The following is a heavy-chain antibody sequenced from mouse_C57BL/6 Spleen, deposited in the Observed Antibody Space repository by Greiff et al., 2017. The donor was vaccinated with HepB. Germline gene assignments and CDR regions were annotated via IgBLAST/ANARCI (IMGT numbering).Heavy chain of an antibody. CDR2: IWSGGST. J-gene: IGHJ2*01. Sequence: QVQLKQSGPGLVQPSQSLSITCTVSGFSLTSYGVHWVRQSPGKGLEWLGVIWSGGSTDYNAAFISRLSISKDNSKSQVFFKMNSLQADDTAIYYWARNGYGGVYYFDYWGQGTTLTVSS. D-gene: IGHD2-2*01. V-gene: IGHV2-2*01. CDR1: GFSLTSYG. CDR3: ARNGYGGVYYFDY.